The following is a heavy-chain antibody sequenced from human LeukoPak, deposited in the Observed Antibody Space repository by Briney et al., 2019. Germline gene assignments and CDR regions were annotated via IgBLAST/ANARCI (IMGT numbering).Heavy chain of an antibody. CDR3: ARLKYSSSWAHWFDP. CDR1: GGSISSYY. V-gene: IGHV4-59*08. D-gene: IGHD6-13*01. CDR2: IYYSGST. Sequence: SETLCLTCTVSGGSISSYYWSWIRQPPGKGLEWIGYIYYSGSTNYNPSLKSRVTISVDTSKNQFSLKLSSVTAADTAVYYCARLKYSSSWAHWFDPWGQGTLVTVSS. J-gene: IGHJ5*02.